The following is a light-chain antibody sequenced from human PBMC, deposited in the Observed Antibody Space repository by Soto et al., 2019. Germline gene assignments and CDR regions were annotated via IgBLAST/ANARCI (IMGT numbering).Light chain of an antibody. CDR3: QQYGSSGT. J-gene: IGKJ1*01. V-gene: IGKV3-15*01. CDR1: QSVASN. CDR2: GAS. Sequence: EILMTQSPATLSLSPGERATLSCRASQSVASNLAWYQQRRGQAPRLLIYGASSRATGIPARFSGSGSGTDFTLTISRLEPEDFAVYYCQQYGSSGTFGQGTKVDIK.